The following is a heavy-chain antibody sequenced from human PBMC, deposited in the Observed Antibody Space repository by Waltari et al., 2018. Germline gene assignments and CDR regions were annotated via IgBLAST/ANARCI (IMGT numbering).Heavy chain of an antibody. Sequence: QVQMVESGGGVVQPGRSLRLSCAASGFPFSSYSIHWVRQAPGKGLEWVALMSYDGSSKYYADSVKGRFTISRDSVKNLLYLQMNNLRIEDTAVYYCARDYYGDYVFDYWGQGTLVTVSS. J-gene: IGHJ4*02. V-gene: IGHV3-30*07. CDR1: GFPFSSYS. CDR2: MSYDGSSK. CDR3: ARDYYGDYVFDY. D-gene: IGHD4-17*01.